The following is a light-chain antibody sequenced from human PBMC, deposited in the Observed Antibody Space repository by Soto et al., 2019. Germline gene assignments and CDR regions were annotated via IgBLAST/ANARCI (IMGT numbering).Light chain of an antibody. V-gene: IGKV2-28*01. CDR1: QSLLHSNGYTY. CDR2: WGS. Sequence: EMVMTQSPLSLPVTPGEPASISCRSSQSLLHSNGYTYLDWYLQKPGQSPQLLIYWGSNRASGVPDRFSGSGSGTDFTLNISRXEAEDVGVYYCMQALQTPLTFGRGTKVDI. CDR3: MQALQTPLT. J-gene: IGKJ3*01.